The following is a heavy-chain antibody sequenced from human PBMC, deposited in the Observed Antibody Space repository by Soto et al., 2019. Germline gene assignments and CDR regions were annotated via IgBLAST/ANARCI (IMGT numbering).Heavy chain of an antibody. CDR2: INDRGVTT. CDR3: AKTQYNFWSGYPD. CDR1: GFTFSGHA. D-gene: IGHD3-3*01. Sequence: GGSLRLSCAASGFTFSGHAMTWVRQAPGKGLEWVSSINDRGVTTYYADSVKGRFTISRDNSKNTLYLQMNSLRADDMAVYYCAKTQYNFWSGYPDWGQGTLVTVSS. J-gene: IGHJ4*02. V-gene: IGHV3-23*01.